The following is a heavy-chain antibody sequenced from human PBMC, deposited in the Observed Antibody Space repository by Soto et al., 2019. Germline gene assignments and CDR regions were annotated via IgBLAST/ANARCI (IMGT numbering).Heavy chain of an antibody. V-gene: IGHV1-46*01. CDR1: GYPFTSYY. D-gene: IGHD3-3*01. J-gene: IGHJ6*02. Sequence: XSVKVSCKASGYPFTSYYMHWVRQAPGQGLEWMGIINPSGGSTSYAQKFQGRVTMTRDTSTSTVYMELSSLRSEDTAVYYCARDLHHYDSWSGQSGRDGMDVCGQGTTVTVSS. CDR3: ARDLHHYDSWSGQSGRDGMDV. CDR2: INPSGGST.